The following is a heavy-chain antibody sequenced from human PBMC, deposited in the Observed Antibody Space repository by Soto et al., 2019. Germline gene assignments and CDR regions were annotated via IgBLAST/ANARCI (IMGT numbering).Heavy chain of an antibody. V-gene: IGHV3-48*02. CDR3: ATHLYPMVRGVIITFDY. J-gene: IGHJ4*02. CDR2: ISSSSSTI. D-gene: IGHD3-10*01. Sequence: GGSLRLSCAASGFTFSSYSMNWVRQAPGKGLEWVSYISSSSSTIYYADSVKGRFTISRDNAKNSLYLQMNSLRDEDTAVYYCATHLYPMVRGVIITFDYWGQGTLVTVSS. CDR1: GFTFSSYS.